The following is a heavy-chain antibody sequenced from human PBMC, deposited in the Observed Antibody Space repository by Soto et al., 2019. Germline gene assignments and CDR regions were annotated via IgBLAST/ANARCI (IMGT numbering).Heavy chain of an antibody. Sequence: SETLSLTCSVSGDSITTHGYYWGWIRQPPGKGLQWIGNVYSTGRTFSHPSLTSRVFISVDTSKNKFSLRLTSVTAADTAVYYCARSHYTYGLLIDYWGPGIMVTVSS. V-gene: IGHV4-39*01. CDR2: VYSTGRT. CDR3: ARSHYTYGLLIDY. J-gene: IGHJ4*02. D-gene: IGHD2-8*01. CDR1: GDSITTHGYY.